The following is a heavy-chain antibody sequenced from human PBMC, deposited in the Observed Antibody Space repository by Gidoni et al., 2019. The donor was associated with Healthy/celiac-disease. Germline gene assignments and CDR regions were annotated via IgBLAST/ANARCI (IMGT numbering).Heavy chain of an antibody. Sequence: EVQLLESGGGLVQPGGSLRLSCAASGFPFSRYAMSWVRQAPGKGLEWVSAISGSGGSTYYADSVKGRFTISRDNSKNTLYLQMNSLRAEDTAVYYCAIIPLGIAARLYPDYWGQGTLVTVSS. CDR1: GFPFSRYA. J-gene: IGHJ4*02. D-gene: IGHD6-6*01. V-gene: IGHV3-23*01. CDR3: AIIPLGIAARLYPDY. CDR2: ISGSGGST.